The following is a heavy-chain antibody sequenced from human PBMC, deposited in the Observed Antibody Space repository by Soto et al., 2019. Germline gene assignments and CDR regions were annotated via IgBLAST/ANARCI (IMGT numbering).Heavy chain of an antibody. CDR2: IIPIFGTA. D-gene: IGHD2-2*01. J-gene: IGHJ6*02. CDR3: ARKKGYCSSTSCYLNYYYGMDV. CDR1: GGTFSSYA. V-gene: IGHV1-69*13. Sequence: VKVSCKASGGTFSSYAISWVRQAPGQGLEWMGGIIPIFGTANYAQKFQGRVTITADESTSTAYMELSSLRSEDTAVYYCARKKGYCSSTSCYLNYYYGMDVWGQGTTVTVSS.